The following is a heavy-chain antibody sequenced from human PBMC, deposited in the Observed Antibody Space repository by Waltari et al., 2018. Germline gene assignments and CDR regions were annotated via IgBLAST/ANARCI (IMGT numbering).Heavy chain of an antibody. CDR1: GFTFSSYS. D-gene: IGHD1-26*01. CDR3: ARLGVSHFDY. J-gene: IGHJ4*02. Sequence: EILVVESGGGLVQPGESLRLSCPASGFTFSSYSMTWVRQAPGKGLEWVSYISATSSSIYYADSVKGRFTISRDNAQNSLYLQMNSLRAEDTALYYCARLGVSHFDYWGQGTLVTVSS. CDR2: ISATSSSI. V-gene: IGHV3-48*04.